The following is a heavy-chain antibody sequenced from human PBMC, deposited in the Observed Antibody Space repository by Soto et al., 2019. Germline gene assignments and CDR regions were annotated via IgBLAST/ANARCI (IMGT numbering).Heavy chain of an antibody. J-gene: IGHJ4*02. Sequence: SETLSLTCTVSGGSISSYYWSWIRQPPGKGLEWIGYIYYSGSTNYNPSLKSRVTISVDTYKNQFSLKLSSVTAADTAVYYCARARVSGGSPCFDYWGQGTLVTVSS. CDR2: IYYSGST. V-gene: IGHV4-59*08. D-gene: IGHD2-15*01. CDR1: GGSISSYY. CDR3: ARARVSGGSPCFDY.